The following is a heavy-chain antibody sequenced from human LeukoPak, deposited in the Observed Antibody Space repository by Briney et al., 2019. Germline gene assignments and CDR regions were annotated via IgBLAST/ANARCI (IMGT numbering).Heavy chain of an antibody. CDR3: ARAAHYDSSGYSQLYYYYGMDV. CDR2: TYYRSKWYN. Sequence: SQTLSLTCAISGDSVSSNSAAWNWIRQSPSRGLEWLGRTYYRSKWYNDYAVSVKSRITINPDTSKNQFSLQLNSVAPEDTAVYYCARAAHYDSSGYSQLYYYYGMDVWGQGTTVTASS. V-gene: IGHV6-1*01. J-gene: IGHJ6*02. CDR1: GDSVSSNSAA. D-gene: IGHD3-22*01.